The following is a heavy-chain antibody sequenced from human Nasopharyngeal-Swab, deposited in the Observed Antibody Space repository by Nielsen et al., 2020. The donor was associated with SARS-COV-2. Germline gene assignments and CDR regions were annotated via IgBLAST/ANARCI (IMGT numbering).Heavy chain of an antibody. CDR1: GFTFSTST. D-gene: IGHD2-21*02. Sequence: GGSLRLSCAASGFTFSTSTMSWVRQAPGKGLEWVSAITGGGDYTSYADSVKGRFTISRDNSKNTLYLQMNSLRAEDTAVYYCAKGAYCGGDCYGYFDYWGQGTLVTVSS. CDR3: AKGAYCGGDCYGYFDY. CDR2: ITGGGDYT. V-gene: IGHV3-23*01. J-gene: IGHJ4*02.